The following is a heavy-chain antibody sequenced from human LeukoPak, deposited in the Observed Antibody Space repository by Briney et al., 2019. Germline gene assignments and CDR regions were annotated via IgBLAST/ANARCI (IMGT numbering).Heavy chain of an antibody. CDR1: GFTFSSYS. V-gene: IGHV3-21*01. CDR2: ISSSSSYI. Sequence: GGSLRLSCAASGFTFSSYSMNWVRQAPGKGLEWVSSISSSSSYIYYADSVKGRFTISRNNAKNSLYLQMNSLRAEDTAVYYCARDSYSSGWLTPDYWGQGTLVTVSS. D-gene: IGHD6-19*01. J-gene: IGHJ4*02. CDR3: ARDSYSSGWLTPDY.